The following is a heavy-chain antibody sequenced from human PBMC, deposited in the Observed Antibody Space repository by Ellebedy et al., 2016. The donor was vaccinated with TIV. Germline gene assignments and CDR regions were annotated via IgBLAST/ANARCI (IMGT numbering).Heavy chain of an antibody. J-gene: IGHJ4*02. Sequence: GGSLRLXXAASGFTFSSYSMNWVRQAPGKGLEWVSYISSSSTIYYADSVKGRFNISRDNAKNSLYLQLNSLRDEDTAVYYCARVGDSRPMGYWGQGTLVTVSS. CDR1: GFTFSSYS. CDR2: ISSSSTI. CDR3: ARVGDSRPMGY. D-gene: IGHD2-21*02. V-gene: IGHV3-48*02.